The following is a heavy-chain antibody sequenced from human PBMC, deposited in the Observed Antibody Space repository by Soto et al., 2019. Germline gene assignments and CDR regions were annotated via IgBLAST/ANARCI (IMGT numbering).Heavy chain of an antibody. CDR1: GFTFNYYW. J-gene: IGHJ3*01. Sequence: EVQLVESEGGLVQRGGSLRLSCAASGFTFNYYWMHWVRQAPGQGLVWVSHIHSDGSSTTYADSVKGRFTISRDNAKKPLYLQMDSLSAEDRAVCYCSWGGRDGFGLWGPGTTVNGSS. V-gene: IGHV3-74*01. D-gene: IGHD1-26*01. CDR3: SWGGRDGFGL. CDR2: IHSDGSST.